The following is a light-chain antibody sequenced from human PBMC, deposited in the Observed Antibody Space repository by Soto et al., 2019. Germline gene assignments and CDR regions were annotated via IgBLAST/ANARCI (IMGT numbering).Light chain of an antibody. CDR1: QSVLTN. Sequence: EIVVTQSPAILSVSPWERVTLSCRASQSVLTNLAWYQQKLGQAPRLLIYGASSRATDIPDRVSGSGSGTDFTRTISRLEPEDFAVYDCQQYGSSRWTFGQGTKVDIK. CDR3: QQYGSSRWT. J-gene: IGKJ1*01. V-gene: IGKV3-20*01. CDR2: GAS.